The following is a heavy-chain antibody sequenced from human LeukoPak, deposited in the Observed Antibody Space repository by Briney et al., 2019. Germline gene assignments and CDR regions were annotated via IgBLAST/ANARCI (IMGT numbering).Heavy chain of an antibody. V-gene: IGHV3-30*04. J-gene: IGHJ4*02. D-gene: IGHD3-3*01. CDR1: GFTFSSYA. CDR2: ISYDGSNK. Sequence: PGGSLRLSCAASGFTFSSYAMHWVRQAPGKGLEWVAVISYDGSNKYYADSVKGRFTISRDNSKNTLYLQMNSLRAEDTAVYYCARESVYYSIDYWGQGTLVTVSS. CDR3: ARESVYYSIDY.